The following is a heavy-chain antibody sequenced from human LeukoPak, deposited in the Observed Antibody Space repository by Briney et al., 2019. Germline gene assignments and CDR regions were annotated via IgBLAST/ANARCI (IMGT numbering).Heavy chain of an antibody. V-gene: IGHV4-34*01. Sequence: PSETLSLTYAVYGGSFSGYYWSWIRQPPGKGLEWIGEINHSGSTNYNPSLKSRVTMSLDTSKNQFSLKLSSVTAADTAVYYCARGGFGCSSSSCSNWFDPWGQGTLVTVSS. CDR3: ARGGFGCSSSSCSNWFDP. J-gene: IGHJ5*02. CDR2: INHSGST. CDR1: GGSFSGYY. D-gene: IGHD2-2*01.